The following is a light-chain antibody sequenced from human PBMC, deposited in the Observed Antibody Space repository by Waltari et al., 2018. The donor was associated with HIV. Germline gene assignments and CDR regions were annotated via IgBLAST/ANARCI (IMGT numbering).Light chain of an antibody. Sequence: QSVLTQPPSVSAAPGQKVTISCSGTISNIGKNYVSWYQQLPGTAPKLLIYDNNKRPSGIPARFSGSKSGTSATLGITGLQAGDEADYFCGTWDSSLSAVVFGGGTLLTVL. J-gene: IGLJ2*01. CDR1: ISNIGKNY. CDR3: GTWDSSLSAVV. CDR2: DNN. V-gene: IGLV1-51*01.